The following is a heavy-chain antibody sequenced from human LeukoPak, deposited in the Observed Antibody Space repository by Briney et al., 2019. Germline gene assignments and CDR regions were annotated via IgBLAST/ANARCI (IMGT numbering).Heavy chain of an antibody. CDR2: INHSGST. V-gene: IGHV4-34*01. J-gene: IGHJ4*02. CDR3: ATDGPGDY. CDR1: GGSFSGYY. Sequence: SETLSLTCAVYGGSFSGYYWSWIRQPPGKGLEWIGEINHSGSTNYNPSLKSRVTISVDTSKNQFSLKLSSVTAADTAVYYCATDGPGDYWGQGTLVTVSS.